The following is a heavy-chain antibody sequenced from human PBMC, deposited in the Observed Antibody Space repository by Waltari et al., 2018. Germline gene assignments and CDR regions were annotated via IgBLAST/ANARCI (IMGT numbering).Heavy chain of an antibody. CDR1: GGSFSGYY. CDR2: INHSGST. Sequence: QVQLQQWGAGLLKPSETLSLTCAVYGGSFSGYYWSWIRQPPGKGLEWIGEINHSGSTNHNPPLKSRVTISVDTSKNQFSRKLSLVTAADMAVYYCASNSGSYFRRWWFDPWGQGTLVTVSS. V-gene: IGHV4-34*01. D-gene: IGHD3-10*01. CDR3: ASNSGSYFRRWWFDP. J-gene: IGHJ5*02.